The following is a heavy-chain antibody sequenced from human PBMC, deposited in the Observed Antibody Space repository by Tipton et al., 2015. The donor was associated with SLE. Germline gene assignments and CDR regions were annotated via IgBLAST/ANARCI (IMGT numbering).Heavy chain of an antibody. V-gene: IGHV4-59*08. CDR1: GGSITNKY. J-gene: IGHJ4*02. CDR3: ARARGDYGGYYFDY. CDR2: LNYNGGA. Sequence: TLSLTCSVSGGSITNKYWSWIRQPPGKGLEWIGYLNYNGGATYSPSLKSRVTTSVDTSKNQFSLNLNSVTAADTAVYYCARARGDYGGYYFDYWGQGTLVTVSS. D-gene: IGHD4-17*01.